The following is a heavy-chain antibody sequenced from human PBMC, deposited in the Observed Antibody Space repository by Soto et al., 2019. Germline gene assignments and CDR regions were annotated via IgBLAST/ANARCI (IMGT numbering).Heavy chain of an antibody. V-gene: IGHV1-46*01. J-gene: IGHJ4*02. CDR1: GYPFTNSH. CDR2: LNPRGGTT. D-gene: IGHD3-3*01. Sequence: QVQLVQSGTEVKKPGASVKVPCKASGYPFTNSHIHWVRPAPEDGLAWLGRLNPRGGTTSYAQKVHGRGTMTRDTSTSTGDRERSSRRSEDTAVYDWAREVLSDLNYFDYWGQGALVTVAS. CDR3: AREVLSDLNYFDY.